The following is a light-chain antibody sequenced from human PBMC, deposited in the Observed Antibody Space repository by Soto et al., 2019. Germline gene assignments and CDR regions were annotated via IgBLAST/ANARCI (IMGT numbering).Light chain of an antibody. Sequence: EIQMTQSPSSLSESAGARVTTTSRASQDIAIYLAWYKQKPGEAPKLLSYAASTLHGGVPSRFRGSGSGTDFALTITSLQAEDFATYYCQQLRSYPSTFGGGTKVDI. CDR3: QQLRSYPST. CDR2: AAS. V-gene: IGKV1-9*01. J-gene: IGKJ4*01. CDR1: QDIAIY.